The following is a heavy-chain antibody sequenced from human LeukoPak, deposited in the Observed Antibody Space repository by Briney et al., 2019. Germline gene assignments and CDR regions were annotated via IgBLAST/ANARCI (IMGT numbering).Heavy chain of an antibody. V-gene: IGHV5-51*01. CDR3: ARRKGGWFGENVAFDI. CDR1: GYSFTSYW. Sequence: GESLKISCKGSGYSFTSYWIGWVRQMPGKGLEWMGIIYPGDSDTRYSPSFQGQVTISADKSISTAYLQWSSLKASDTAMYYCARRKGGWFGENVAFDIWGQGTMVTVSS. CDR2: IYPGDSDT. D-gene: IGHD3-10*01. J-gene: IGHJ3*02.